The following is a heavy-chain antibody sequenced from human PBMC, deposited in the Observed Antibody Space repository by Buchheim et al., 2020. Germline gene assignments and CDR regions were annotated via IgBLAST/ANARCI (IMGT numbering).Heavy chain of an antibody. CDR1: GYTFTSYD. Sequence: QVQLVQSGAEVKKPGASVKVSCKASGYTFTSYDINWVRQATGQGLEWMGWMNPNSGNTGYAQKFQGRVTMTRNTSISTAYMELSSLRSEDTAVYYCARGRGPYYYDFWSGKSYYYGMDVWGQGTTDTVSS. V-gene: IGHV1-8*01. J-gene: IGHJ6*02. D-gene: IGHD3-3*01. CDR3: ARGRGPYYYDFWSGKSYYYGMDV. CDR2: MNPNSGNT.